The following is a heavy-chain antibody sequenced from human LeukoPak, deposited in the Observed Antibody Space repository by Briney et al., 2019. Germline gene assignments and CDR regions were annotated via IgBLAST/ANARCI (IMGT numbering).Heavy chain of an antibody. Sequence: EASVKVSCKASGGTFSSYAISWVRQAPGQGLEWMGWINPNSGGTNYAQKFQGRVTMTRDTSISTAYMELSRLRSDDTAVYYCARGSWIQLWNDYWGQGTLVTVSS. CDR2: INPNSGGT. CDR3: ARGSWIQLWNDY. V-gene: IGHV1-2*02. D-gene: IGHD5-18*01. J-gene: IGHJ4*02. CDR1: GGTFSSYA.